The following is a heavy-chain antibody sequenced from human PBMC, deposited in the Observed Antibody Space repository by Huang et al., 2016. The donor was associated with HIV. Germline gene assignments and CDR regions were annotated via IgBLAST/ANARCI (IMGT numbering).Heavy chain of an antibody. CDR3: ARTKILKAGVRFDF. CDR2: INDDGGT. V-gene: IGHV4-34*01. D-gene: IGHD3-10*01. J-gene: IGHJ4*01. CDR1: GGSFSNFY. Sequence: QVQLQQWGAGLLKPSETLSLTCAVYGGSFSNFYWSWLRQPPGKGLEWIGQINDDGGTNYNPALKRRVTISVDTFKRQFSLRLKLVTAADTATYYCARTKILKAGVRFDFWGHGNLVTVSS.